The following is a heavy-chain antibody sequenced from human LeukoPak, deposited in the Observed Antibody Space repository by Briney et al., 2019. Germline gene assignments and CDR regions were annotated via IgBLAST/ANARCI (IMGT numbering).Heavy chain of an antibody. CDR1: GFTFSSYE. J-gene: IGHJ4*02. V-gene: IGHV3-48*03. Sequence: GGSLRLSCAASGFTFSSYEMNWVRQAPGKGLEWVSYISSSGSTIYYADSAKGRFTISRENAKNSQYLQMNSLRAEDTTVYYRARAYYYGSGSYPFDYWGQGTLVTVSS. CDR3: ARAYYYGSGSYPFDY. D-gene: IGHD3-10*01. CDR2: ISSSGSTI.